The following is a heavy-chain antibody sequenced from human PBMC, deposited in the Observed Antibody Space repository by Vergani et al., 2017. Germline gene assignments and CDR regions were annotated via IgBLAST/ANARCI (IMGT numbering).Heavy chain of an antibody. D-gene: IGHD3-22*01. V-gene: IGHV1-18*01. Sequence: QVQLVQSGAEVKKPGASVKVSCKASGYTFTSYGISWVRQAPGQGLEWMGWIRAYNGNTNYAQKLQGRVTMTTDTATSTAYMELRSLRSDDTAVYYCARALRYYDSSGYLDYWGQGTLVTVSS. CDR3: ARALRYYDSSGYLDY. J-gene: IGHJ4*02. CDR2: IRAYNGNT. CDR1: GYTFTSYG.